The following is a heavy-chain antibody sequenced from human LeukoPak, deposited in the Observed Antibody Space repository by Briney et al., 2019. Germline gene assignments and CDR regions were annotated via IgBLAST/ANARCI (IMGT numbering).Heavy chain of an antibody. CDR3: ARDRLYGSGSYYMGNFDY. CDR2: IIPIFGTA. Sequence: SVKVSCKASGGTFSSYAISWVRQAPGQGLEWMGGIIPIFGTANYAQKFQGRVTITADESTSTAYMELSSLRSEDTAVYYCARDRLYGSGSYYMGNFDYWGQGTLVTVSS. CDR1: GGTFSSYA. D-gene: IGHD3-10*01. J-gene: IGHJ4*02. V-gene: IGHV1-69*13.